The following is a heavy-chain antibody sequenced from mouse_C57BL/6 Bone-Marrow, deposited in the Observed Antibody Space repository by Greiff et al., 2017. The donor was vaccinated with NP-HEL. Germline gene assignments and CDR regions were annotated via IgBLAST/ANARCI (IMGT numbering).Heavy chain of an antibody. CDR2: IYPRDGST. J-gene: IGHJ3*01. V-gene: IGHV1-85*01. CDR1: GYTFTSYD. CDR3: ARDDYDYDGGFAY. D-gene: IGHD2-4*01. Sequence: QVQLKESGPELVKPGASVKLSCKASGYTFTSYDINWVKQRPGQGLEWIGWIYPRDGSTKYNEKFKGKATLTVDTSSSTAYMELHSLTSEDSAVYFCARDDYDYDGGFAYWGQGTLVTVSA.